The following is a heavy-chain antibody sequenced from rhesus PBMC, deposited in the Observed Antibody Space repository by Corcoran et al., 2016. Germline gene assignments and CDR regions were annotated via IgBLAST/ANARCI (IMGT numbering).Heavy chain of an antibody. Sequence: QVQLQESGHGLVKPSATLSLTCAVSGYSISSGHYWGWIRQPTGTGLEDLGYISGSSRSTNKNPSLNSRVTMSKDTSKNQFSLKLSSVTAADTAVYYCARHGEGTYYYDSGYWGGFDYWGQGVLVTVSS. D-gene: IGHD3-28*01. CDR3: ARHGEGTYYYDSGYWGGFDY. CDR1: GYSISSGHY. V-gene: IGHV4-99*01. CDR2: ISGSSRST. J-gene: IGHJ4*01.